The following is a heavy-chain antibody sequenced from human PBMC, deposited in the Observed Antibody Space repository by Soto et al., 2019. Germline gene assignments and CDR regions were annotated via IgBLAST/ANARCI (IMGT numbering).Heavy chain of an antibody. Sequence: QVQLMQSGAEVKRPGASMKISCKTSGYTFTNYPIHWVRQAPGQTLEWMGWIDAGNGNTKYSQSFQDRVTFTRDTSANTAYRERSSLRSEDTAVYYGARYNYFDYWGQGTLVTVSS. D-gene: IGHD1-1*01. V-gene: IGHV1-3*01. J-gene: IGHJ4*02. CDR3: ARYNYFDY. CDR2: IDAGNGNT. CDR1: GYTFTNYP.